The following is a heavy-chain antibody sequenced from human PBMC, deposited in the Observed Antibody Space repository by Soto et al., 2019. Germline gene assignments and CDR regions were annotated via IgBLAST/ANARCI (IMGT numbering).Heavy chain of an antibody. D-gene: IGHD5-18*01. Sequence: GESLKISCNGSGYSFTSYWIGWVRQMPGKGLEWMGIIYPGDSDTRYSPSFQGQVTISADKSISTAYLQWSSLKASDTAMYYCARSGYSYGPRDYYYGMDVWGQGTTVTVSS. CDR3: ARSGYSYGPRDYYYGMDV. J-gene: IGHJ6*02. CDR1: GYSFTSYW. CDR2: IYPGDSDT. V-gene: IGHV5-51*01.